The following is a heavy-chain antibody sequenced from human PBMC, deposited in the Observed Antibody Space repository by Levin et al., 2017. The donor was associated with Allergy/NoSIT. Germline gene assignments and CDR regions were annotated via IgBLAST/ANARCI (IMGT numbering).Heavy chain of an antibody. Sequence: HSGGSLRLSCAASGFTVCSNYMSWVRQAPGKGLEFVSVIFGGGSRYYADSVKGRFTISRDNSKNTLYLQMNSLRAEDTAVYYCASRIYYFDSSDSRMDVWGQGTTVTVSS. V-gene: IGHV3-66*01. D-gene: IGHD3-22*01. J-gene: IGHJ6*02. CDR2: IFGGGSR. CDR3: ASRIYYFDSSDSRMDV. CDR1: GFTVCSNY.